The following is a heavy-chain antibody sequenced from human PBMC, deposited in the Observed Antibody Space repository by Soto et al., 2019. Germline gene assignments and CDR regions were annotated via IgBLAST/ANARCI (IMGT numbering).Heavy chain of an antibody. CDR2: IYHSGST. CDR3: ARDRDGDGAFDI. J-gene: IGHJ3*02. D-gene: IGHD4-17*01. CDR1: GYSISSGYY. Sequence: SETLSLTCTVSGYSISSGYYWGWIRQPPGKGLEWIGSIYHSGSTYYNPSLKSRVTISVDTSKNQFSLKLSSVTAADTAVYYCARDRDGDGAFDIWGQGTMVTVSS. V-gene: IGHV4-38-2*02.